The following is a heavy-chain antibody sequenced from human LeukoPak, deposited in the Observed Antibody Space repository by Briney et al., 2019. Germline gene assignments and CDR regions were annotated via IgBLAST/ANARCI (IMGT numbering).Heavy chain of an antibody. Sequence: PSETLSLTCTVSGYSISSGYYWGWIRQPPGKGLEWIGSIYHSGSTYYNPSLKSRVTISVDTSKNQFSLKLSSVTAADTAVYYCARQDGSGSYADYFDYWGQGTLVTVSS. CDR2: IYHSGST. CDR3: ARQDGSGSYADYFDY. D-gene: IGHD3-10*01. V-gene: IGHV4-38-2*02. CDR1: GYSISSGYY. J-gene: IGHJ4*02.